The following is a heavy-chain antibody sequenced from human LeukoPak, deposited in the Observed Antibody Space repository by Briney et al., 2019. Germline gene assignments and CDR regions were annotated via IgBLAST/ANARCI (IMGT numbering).Heavy chain of an antibody. Sequence: SETLSLTCTVSGGSISSYHWSWIRQPPGKGLEWIGYIYYSGSTNYNPSLKSRVTISVDTSKNQFSLKLSSVTAADTAVYYCARDRNDYGDYVGHWFDPWGQGTLVTVSS. CDR2: IYYSGST. CDR3: ARDRNDYGDYVGHWFDP. CDR1: GGSISSYH. J-gene: IGHJ5*02. D-gene: IGHD4-17*01. V-gene: IGHV4-59*01.